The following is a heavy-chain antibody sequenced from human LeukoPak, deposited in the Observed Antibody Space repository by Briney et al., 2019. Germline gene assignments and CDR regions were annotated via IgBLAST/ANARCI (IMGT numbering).Heavy chain of an antibody. V-gene: IGHV4-59*01. CDR1: GDSIKNYY. D-gene: IGHD2-2*03. J-gene: IGHJ6*02. Sequence: PSETLFLTCTVSGDSIKNYYWIWFRQSPGKGLEWFGCIYYSGSTYYNPSLKSRVTMSVDTSKNQFSLKLNSVTAADTAVYYCARAGYCSSTSCQWVPLVWGQGTTVTVSS. CDR3: ARAGYCSSTSCQWVPLV. CDR2: IYYSGST.